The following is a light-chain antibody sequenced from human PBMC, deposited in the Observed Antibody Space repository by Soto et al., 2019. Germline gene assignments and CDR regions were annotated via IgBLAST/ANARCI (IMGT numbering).Light chain of an antibody. V-gene: IGKV3-20*01. Sequence: EIVLTQSPGTLSLSPGERATLSCRASQSVSSSYLAWYQQKPGQAPRLLIYRTSNGATGIPDRFSGSGSGTDVTLTISKLEPEDFAVYWCQEYDSSPRTFGQGTKVEIK. CDR1: QSVSSSY. J-gene: IGKJ1*01. CDR3: QEYDSSPRT. CDR2: RTS.